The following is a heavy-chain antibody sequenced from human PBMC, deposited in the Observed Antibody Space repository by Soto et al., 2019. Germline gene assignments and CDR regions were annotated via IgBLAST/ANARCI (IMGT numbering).Heavy chain of an antibody. V-gene: IGHV1-3*01. Sequence: ASVKVSCKASRYSFTTYALHWVRQAPGQRLEWMGWINAGNGDTKYSEKFQGRVTITRDTSANTAYMELSSLRSEDTSVYYCARDPGTGAALRAYHFDYRGQGTLLTV. CDR2: INAGNGDT. D-gene: IGHD1-1*01. CDR3: ARDPGTGAALRAYHFDY. CDR1: RYSFTTYA. J-gene: IGHJ4*02.